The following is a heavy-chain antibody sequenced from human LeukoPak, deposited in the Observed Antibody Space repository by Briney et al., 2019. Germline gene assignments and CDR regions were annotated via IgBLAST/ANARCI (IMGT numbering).Heavy chain of an antibody. J-gene: IGHJ4*02. CDR1: GFTFSSYS. D-gene: IGHD6-13*01. CDR2: ISSSSSYI. Sequence: GGSLRLSCAASGFTFSSYSMNWVRQAPGKGLDWVSSISSSSSYIYYADSVKGRFTISRENSKSTLHLQMNSLGAEDTAVYYCAKHRGSSWFYFDYWGQGTLVTVSS. CDR3: AKHRGSSWFYFDY. V-gene: IGHV3-21*04.